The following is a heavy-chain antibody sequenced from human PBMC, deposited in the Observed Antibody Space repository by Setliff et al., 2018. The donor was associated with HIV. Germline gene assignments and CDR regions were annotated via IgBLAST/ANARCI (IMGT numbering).Heavy chain of an antibody. V-gene: IGHV3-53*01. Sequence: HPGGSLRLSCAASGFTLSSNHMTWARQAPGKGLEWVSFIYSDDRTYYADSVKGLFTISRDNSRNVMHLQMNGLRPEDTAVYYCAKGVKWLDPWGQGTLVTVSS. CDR3: AKGVKWLDP. D-gene: IGHD3-16*01. CDR1: GFTLSSNH. CDR2: IYSDDRT. J-gene: IGHJ5*02.